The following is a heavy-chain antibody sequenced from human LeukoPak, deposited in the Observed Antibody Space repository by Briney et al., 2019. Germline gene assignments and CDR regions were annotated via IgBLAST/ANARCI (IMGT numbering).Heavy chain of an antibody. D-gene: IGHD6-6*01. V-gene: IGHV3-23*01. CDR3: AKRVSYSNSAAYFDY. J-gene: IGHJ4*02. CDR1: GFTFNNYA. CDR2: ISDGGSDT. Sequence: GRSLRLSCAASGFTFNNYAMTWVRQAAGKGQEWVSSISDGGSDTYYAGSVKGRFTVSRDNSKNTLYMQMNSLRAEDTAVYYCAKRVSYSNSAAYFDYWGQGTLVTFS.